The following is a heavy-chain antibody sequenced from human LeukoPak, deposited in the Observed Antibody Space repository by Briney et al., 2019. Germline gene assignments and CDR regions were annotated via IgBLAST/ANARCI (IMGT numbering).Heavy chain of an antibody. D-gene: IGHD3-10*01. Sequence: SETLSLTCTVSGGSISSGGYYWSWIRQHPGKGLEWIGYIYYSGSTYYNPSLKSRVTISVDTSKNQFSLKLSSVTAADTAVYYCARDRPVEYYGSGTPPRWFDPWGQGTLVTVSS. CDR3: ARDRPVEYYGSGTPPRWFDP. V-gene: IGHV4-31*03. CDR1: GGSISSGGYY. J-gene: IGHJ5*02. CDR2: IYYSGST.